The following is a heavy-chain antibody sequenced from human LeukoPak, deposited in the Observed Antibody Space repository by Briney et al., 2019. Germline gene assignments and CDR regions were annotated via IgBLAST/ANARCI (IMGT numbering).Heavy chain of an antibody. V-gene: IGHV3-48*01. Sequence: GGSLRLSCAASGFTFSSYSMNWVRQAPGKGLEWVSYISSSSSTIYYADSVKGRFTISRDNAKNSLYLQMNSLRAEDTAVYHCAREGSSSWGTNWFDPWGQGILVTVSS. CDR3: AREGSSSWGTNWFDP. CDR1: GFTFSSYS. J-gene: IGHJ5*02. CDR2: ISSSSSTI. D-gene: IGHD6-13*01.